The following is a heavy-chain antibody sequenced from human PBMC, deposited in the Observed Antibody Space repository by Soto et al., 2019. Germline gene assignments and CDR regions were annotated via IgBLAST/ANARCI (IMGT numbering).Heavy chain of an antibody. D-gene: IGHD2-2*01. J-gene: IGHJ4*02. CDR3: TTDNCRSSTCYLNY. Sequence: PGGSLRLSCAASGIPFSSTYMNWVRQAPEKGLEWVGRIKSKTVGETTDYSAPVKGRFALSRDDSKNTVSLQMNSLKSEDTAIYYCTTDNCRSSTCYLNYWGQGALVTVSS. CDR2: IKSKTVGETT. V-gene: IGHV3-15*07. CDR1: GIPFSSTY.